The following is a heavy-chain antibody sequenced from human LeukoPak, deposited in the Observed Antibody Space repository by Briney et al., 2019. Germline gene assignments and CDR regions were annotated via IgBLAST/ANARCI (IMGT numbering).Heavy chain of an antibody. CDR3: ARQSTIFGVVNGQGAFDI. CDR2: IIPILGIA. V-gene: IGHV1-69*04. D-gene: IGHD3-3*01. Sequence: SVKVSCKASGGTFSSYAISWVRQAPGQGLEWMGRIIPILGIANYAQKFQGRVTMTTDTSTSTAYMELRSLRSDDTAVYYCARQSTIFGVVNGQGAFDIWGQGTMVTVSS. CDR1: GGTFSSYA. J-gene: IGHJ3*02.